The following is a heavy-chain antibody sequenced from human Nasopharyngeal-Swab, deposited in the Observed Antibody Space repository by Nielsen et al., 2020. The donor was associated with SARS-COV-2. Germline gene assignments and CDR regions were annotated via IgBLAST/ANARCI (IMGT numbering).Heavy chain of an antibody. Sequence: GGSLRLSCTASGFTFGDYAMSWFRQAPGKGLEWVGFIRSKAYGGTTEYAASVKGRFTISRDDSKSIAYLQMNSLKTEDTAVYYCTTGSSGWYHYYYGMDVWGQGTTVTVSS. D-gene: IGHD6-19*01. CDR3: TTGSSGWYHYYYGMDV. CDR1: GFTFGDYA. CDR2: IRSKAYGGTT. J-gene: IGHJ6*02. V-gene: IGHV3-49*03.